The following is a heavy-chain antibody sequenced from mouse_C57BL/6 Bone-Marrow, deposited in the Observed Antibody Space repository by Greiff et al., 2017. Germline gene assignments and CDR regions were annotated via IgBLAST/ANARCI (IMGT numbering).Heavy chain of an antibody. J-gene: IGHJ2*01. V-gene: IGHV1-69*01. Sequence: QVQLQQPGAELVMPGASVKLSCKASGFTFTSYWMHWVKQRPGPGLEWIGEIDPSDSYTNYNQKFKGKSTLTVDKSSSTAYMQLSSLTSEDSAVYYCARELRPHYFDYWGQGTTLTVSS. CDR2: IDPSDSYT. CDR1: GFTFTSYW. D-gene: IGHD3-2*02. CDR3: ARELRPHYFDY.